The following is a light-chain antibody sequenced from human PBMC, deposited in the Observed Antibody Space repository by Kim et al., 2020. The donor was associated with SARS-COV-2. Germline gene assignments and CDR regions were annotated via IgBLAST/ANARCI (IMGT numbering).Light chain of an antibody. CDR1: TSNIGTNI. CDR3: ATWDVSLQGMM. J-gene: IGLJ3*02. CDR2: HND. Sequence: GHIVTIPCAGSTSNIGTNIVNWYQQFPGEAPRLLIFHNDQRPSGVPDRFSGSKSGTSASLVISGLQSEDETDYYCATWDVSLQGMMFGGGTQLTVL. V-gene: IGLV1-44*01.